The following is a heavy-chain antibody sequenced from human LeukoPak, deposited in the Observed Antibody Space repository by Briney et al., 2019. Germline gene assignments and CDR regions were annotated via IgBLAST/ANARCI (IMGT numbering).Heavy chain of an antibody. CDR3: GREAVAGLIDP. CDR2: INSDGSST. J-gene: IGHJ5*02. V-gene: IGHV3-74*01. D-gene: IGHD6-19*01. Sequence: PGGSLRLSCAASGFTFSSYWMHWVRQAPGKGLVWVSLINSDGSSTSYADSVKGRFTISRDNAKNTLYLQMNSLRVEDTAVYYCGREAVAGLIDPWGQGTRVTVSS. CDR1: GFTFSSYW.